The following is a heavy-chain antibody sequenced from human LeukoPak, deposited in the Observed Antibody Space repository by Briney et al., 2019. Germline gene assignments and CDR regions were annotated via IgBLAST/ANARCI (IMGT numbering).Heavy chain of an antibody. V-gene: IGHV4-31*03. D-gene: IGHD1-1*01. Sequence: ASETLSLTCTVSGVSISSGGYYWSWIRQHPGKGLEWIGNIYYSGSTHYNPSLKSRITISVGTSKNQFSLKLSSVTAADTAVYYCARDTTLDHWGQGTLVTVSS. CDR1: GVSISSGGYY. CDR2: IYYSGST. CDR3: ARDTTLDH. J-gene: IGHJ4*02.